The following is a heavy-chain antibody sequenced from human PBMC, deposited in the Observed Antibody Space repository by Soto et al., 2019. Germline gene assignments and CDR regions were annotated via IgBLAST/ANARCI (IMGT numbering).Heavy chain of an antibody. CDR2: IWYDGSKK. CDR1: GFTFSSFG. Sequence: QVQVVESGGGVVQPGRSLRLSCAASGFTFSSFGMHWVRQAPGKGLEWVSLIWYDGSKKSYGDSVKGRFTISRDNSRNTVYVQVTSLRADETAVYYCARDASYYSLWSGYYPSRNGMDVWGQGTTVTVSS. J-gene: IGHJ6*02. D-gene: IGHD3-3*01. CDR3: ARDASYYSLWSGYYPSRNGMDV. V-gene: IGHV3-33*01.